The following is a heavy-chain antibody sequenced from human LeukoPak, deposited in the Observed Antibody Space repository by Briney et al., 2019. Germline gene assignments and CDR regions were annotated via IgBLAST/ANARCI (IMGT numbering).Heavy chain of an antibody. J-gene: IGHJ4*02. CDR1: GFTFSSYE. CDR3: AGGPAYSGSYRGFDF. CDR2: IRSSGSPI. Sequence: GGSLRLSCAASGFTFSSYEMNWVRQAPGKGLEWVSYIRSSGSPIYYADSVKGRFTISRDNAKNSLYLQMSSLRAEDTAVYYCAGGPAYSGSYRGFDFWGQGTLVTVSS. D-gene: IGHD1-26*01. V-gene: IGHV3-48*03.